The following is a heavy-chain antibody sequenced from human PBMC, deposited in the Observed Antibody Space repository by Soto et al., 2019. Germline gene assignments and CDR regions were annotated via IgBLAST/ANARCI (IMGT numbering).Heavy chain of an antibody. V-gene: IGHV1-18*01. CDR3: ATTFTDWRTVSCYEF. CDR2: ISGYNGDK. CDR1: GYTFVNYG. Sequence: ASVKLSCKASGYTFVNYGLSCLRQAPGQGFEWLAWISGYNGDKYYAQNIQGRVAMTTDTSTNTVYMDLKSLRSDDTAVYYCATTFTDWRTVSCYEFWG. J-gene: IGHJ2*01. D-gene: IGHD2-2*01.